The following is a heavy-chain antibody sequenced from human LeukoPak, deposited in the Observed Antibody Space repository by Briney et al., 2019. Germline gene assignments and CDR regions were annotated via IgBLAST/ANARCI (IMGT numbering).Heavy chain of an antibody. Sequence: PGRSLRLSCAASGFTFSSYGMHWVRQAPGKGLEWVAVIWYDGSNKYYADSVKGRFTISRDNSKNTLYLQMNSLRAEDTAVYYCAREGCTGGSCYSPGDWSDPWGQGTLVTVSS. D-gene: IGHD2-15*01. J-gene: IGHJ5*02. V-gene: IGHV3-33*01. CDR2: IWYDGSNK. CDR3: AREGCTGGSCYSPGDWSDP. CDR1: GFTFSSYG.